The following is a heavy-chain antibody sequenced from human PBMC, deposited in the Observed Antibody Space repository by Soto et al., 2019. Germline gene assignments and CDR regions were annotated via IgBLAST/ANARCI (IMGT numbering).Heavy chain of an antibody. D-gene: IGHD1-26*01. V-gene: IGHV1-18*01. Sequence: ASVKVSCKASGYTFTSYGISWVRQAPGQGLEWMGWISAYNGNTNYAQKLQGRVTMTTDTSTSTAYMELRSLRSDDTAVYYCARDLGVGATFLVGWFDPWGQGTLVTVSS. CDR2: ISAYNGNT. J-gene: IGHJ5*02. CDR1: GYTFTSYG. CDR3: ARDLGVGATFLVGWFDP.